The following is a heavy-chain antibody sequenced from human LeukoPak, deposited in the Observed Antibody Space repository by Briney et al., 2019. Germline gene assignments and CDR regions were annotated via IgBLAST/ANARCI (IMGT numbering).Heavy chain of an antibody. CDR1: GYTFTSYY. CDR2: INPSGGST. V-gene: IGHV1-46*01. D-gene: IGHD2-2*01. J-gene: IGHJ6*03. Sequence: ASVKVSCKASGYTFTSYYMHWVRQAPGQGLEWMGVINPSGGSTSYAQKFQGRVTMTRDMSTSTVYMELSSLRSEDTAVYYCAGTTEGYCRSTSYSWCYYYYMDVWGKGTTVTVSS. CDR3: AGTTEGYCRSTSYSWCYYYYMDV.